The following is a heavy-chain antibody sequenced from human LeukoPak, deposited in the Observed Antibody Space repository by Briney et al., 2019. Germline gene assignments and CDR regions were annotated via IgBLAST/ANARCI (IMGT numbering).Heavy chain of an antibody. CDR3: ARAGVTNYYASKLPAFDI. Sequence: PSETLSLTCTVSGGSISSGDYYWSWIRQPPGKGLEWIGFTQYSGTTYYNASLKSRISISVDTSKRQFSLKLSSVTATDTAVYYCARAGVTNYYASKLPAFDIWGQGTMVTVSS. CDR1: GGSISSGDYY. J-gene: IGHJ3*02. V-gene: IGHV4-30-4*08. CDR2: TQYSGTT. D-gene: IGHD3-22*01.